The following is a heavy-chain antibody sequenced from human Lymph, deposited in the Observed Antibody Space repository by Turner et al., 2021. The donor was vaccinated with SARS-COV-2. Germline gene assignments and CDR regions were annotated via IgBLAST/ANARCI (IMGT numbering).Heavy chain of an antibody. Sequence: VQLVESGGGVVQPCRSLRLSCAASGFTFNNYPMHWVRQAPGKGLEWVAVISYDGSNKYYEDSVKGRFTISRDNSKNTLYLQMNSLRAEDTAVYYCARDSSGSGTLDYWGQGTLVTVSS. CDR2: ISYDGSNK. V-gene: IGHV3-30-3*01. J-gene: IGHJ4*02. CDR1: GFTFNNYP. CDR3: ARDSSGSGTLDY. D-gene: IGHD3-10*01.